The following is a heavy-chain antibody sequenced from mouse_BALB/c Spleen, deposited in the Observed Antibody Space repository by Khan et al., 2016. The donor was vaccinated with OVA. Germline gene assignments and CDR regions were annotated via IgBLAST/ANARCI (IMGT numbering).Heavy chain of an antibody. CDR3: TRHGYVAWFTY. V-gene: IGHV1S135*01. CDR1: GYSFTSYY. Sequence: EVQLQQSGPELMKPGASVKISCKASGYSFTSYYIHWVMQSHGTSLEWIGYIDPFSGGTTYNQKFKGKAKLTVDKSSSTAYINLSNLTSEDSAVYYCTRHGYVAWFTYWGQGTLVTVSA. CDR2: IDPFSGGT. D-gene: IGHD2-2*01. J-gene: IGHJ3*01.